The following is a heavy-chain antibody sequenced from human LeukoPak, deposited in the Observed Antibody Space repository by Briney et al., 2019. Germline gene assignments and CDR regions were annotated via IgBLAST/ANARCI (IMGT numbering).Heavy chain of an antibody. CDR1: GGSISSGSYY. J-gene: IGHJ4*02. CDR3: ASGSYGSGYSL. V-gene: IGHV4-61*02. CDR2: IYTSGST. Sequence: PSETLSPTCTVSGGSISSGSYYWSWIRQPAGKGLEWIGRIYTSGSTYYNPSLKSRVTISVDTSKNQFSLKLSSVTAADTAVYYCASGSYGSGYSLWGQGTLVTVSS. D-gene: IGHD3-22*01.